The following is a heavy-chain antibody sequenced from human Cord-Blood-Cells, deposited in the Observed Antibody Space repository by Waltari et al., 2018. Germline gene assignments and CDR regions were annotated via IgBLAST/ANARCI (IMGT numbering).Heavy chain of an antibody. J-gene: IGHJ5*02. CDR1: GGSFSGYY. Sequence: QVQLQQWGAGLLKPSETLSLTCAVYGGSFSGYYWSWIRQPPGNGLEWIGESNHSGSPNYHPALKSRVTISVATAKYQFSLKLSSVTAADTAVYYCAIAASYYDFWSGYLMGNWFDPWGQGTLVTVSS. CDR3: AIAASYYDFWSGYLMGNWFDP. CDR2: SNHSGSP. D-gene: IGHD3-3*01. V-gene: IGHV4-34*01.